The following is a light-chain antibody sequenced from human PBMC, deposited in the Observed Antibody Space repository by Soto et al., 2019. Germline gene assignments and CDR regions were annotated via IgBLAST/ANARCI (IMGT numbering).Light chain of an antibody. CDR2: DVN. Sequence: QSVLTQPASVSGSPGQSIAISCTGTSSDVGSYNSVSWYQQYPGKAPKLMIHDVNNRPSGISDRFSGSKSGNTASLTISGLQAEDEADYYCSSFTSRTSDVFGTGTKLTVL. J-gene: IGLJ1*01. CDR1: SSDVGSYNS. CDR3: SSFTSRTSDV. V-gene: IGLV2-14*03.